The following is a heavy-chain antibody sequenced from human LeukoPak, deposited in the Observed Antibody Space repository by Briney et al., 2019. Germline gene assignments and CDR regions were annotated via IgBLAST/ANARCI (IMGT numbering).Heavy chain of an antibody. D-gene: IGHD4-17*01. CDR1: GFTVSSNY. CDR3: ARHYGDYVRWFDP. CDR2: IYSGGST. J-gene: IGHJ5*02. V-gene: IGHV3-66*04. Sequence: PGGSLRLSCAASGFTVSSNYMSWVRQAPGKGLEWVSVIYSGGSTYYADSVKGRFTISRDNSKNTLYLQMNSLRAEDTAVYYCARHYGDYVRWFDPWGQGTLVTVSS.